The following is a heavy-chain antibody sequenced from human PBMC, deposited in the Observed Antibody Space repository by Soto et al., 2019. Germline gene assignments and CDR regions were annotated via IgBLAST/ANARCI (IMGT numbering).Heavy chain of an antibody. CDR2: ISGSGGRK. J-gene: IGHJ3*02. Sequence: EVQLLESGGGLVQPGGSLRLSCAASGFTFSSYAMSWVRQAPGKGLEWVSAISGSGGRKYYADSVKGRFTISRDNSKNTLYLQMNSLRAEDTAVYYCAKDNDRSYQNDAFDIWGQGTMVTVSS. CDR3: AKDNDRSYQNDAFDI. D-gene: IGHD1-26*01. V-gene: IGHV3-23*01. CDR1: GFTFSSYA.